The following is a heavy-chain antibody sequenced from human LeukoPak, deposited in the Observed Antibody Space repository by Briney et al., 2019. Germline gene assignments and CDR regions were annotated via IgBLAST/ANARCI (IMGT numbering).Heavy chain of an antibody. CDR3: ARGAYYYED. V-gene: IGHV3-48*01. Sequence: PGGSLRLSCAASGFTFSSHSMNWVRQAPGPGLEWVSYISSSSSTIYYADSVKGRFTISRDNAKNSLYLQMNSLRAEDTAVYYCARGAYYYEDWGQGTLVTVSS. CDR2: ISSSSSTI. CDR1: GFTFSSHS. D-gene: IGHD3-22*01. J-gene: IGHJ4*02.